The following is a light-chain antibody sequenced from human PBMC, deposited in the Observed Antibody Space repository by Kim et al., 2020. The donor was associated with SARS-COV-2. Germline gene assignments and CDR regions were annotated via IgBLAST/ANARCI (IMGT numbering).Light chain of an antibody. CDR1: KTRDMNF. CDR3: KQYETSSWT. J-gene: IGKJ1*01. Sequence: TTGEGVTLSCRASKTRDMNFLAWYQQKPGQAPRLRIYGTITRATGIPDRFRGRGSGTDFTLTISRLEPEDFAIYYCKQYETSSWTFGQGTKVEIK. V-gene: IGKV3-20*01. CDR2: GTI.